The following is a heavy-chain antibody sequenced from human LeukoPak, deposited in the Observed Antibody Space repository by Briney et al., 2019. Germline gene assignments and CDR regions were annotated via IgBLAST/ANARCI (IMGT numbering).Heavy chain of an antibody. J-gene: IGHJ6*03. CDR1: GFTFSSYW. Sequence: GGSLRLSCAASGFTFSSYWMSWVRQAPGKGLEWVANIKQDGSEKYYVDSVKGRFTISRDNAKNSLYLQMNSLRAEDTAVFYCAADFWSGSMDVWGKGTTVTVSS. CDR3: AADFWSGSMDV. D-gene: IGHD3-3*01. V-gene: IGHV3-7*01. CDR2: IKQDGSEK.